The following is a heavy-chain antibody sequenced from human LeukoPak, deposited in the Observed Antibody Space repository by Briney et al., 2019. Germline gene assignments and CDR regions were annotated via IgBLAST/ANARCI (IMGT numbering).Heavy chain of an antibody. J-gene: IGHJ6*02. D-gene: IGHD3-10*01. V-gene: IGHV4-59*01. Sequence: ASETLSLTCTVSGGSISSYYWSWIRQPPGKGLEWIGYIYYSGSTNYNPSLKSRVTISVDTSKNQFSLRLSSVTAADTAVYYCARDHVMIRGVSYDYLAMDVWGQGTTVTVSS. CDR2: IYYSGST. CDR3: ARDHVMIRGVSYDYLAMDV. CDR1: GGSISSYY.